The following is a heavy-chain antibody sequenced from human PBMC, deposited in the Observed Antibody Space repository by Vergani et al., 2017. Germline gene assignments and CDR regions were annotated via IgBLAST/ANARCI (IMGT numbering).Heavy chain of an antibody. CDR3: ARDTAGCSSTSCYDNWFDP. J-gene: IGHJ5*02. Sequence: QVQLVQSGAEVKKPGSSVKVSCKASGGTFSSYAISWVRQAPGQGLEWMGWISAYNGNTNYAQKLQGRVTMTTDTSTSTAYMELRSLRSDDTAVYYCARDTAGCSSTSCYDNWFDPWGQGTLVTVSS. V-gene: IGHV1-18*01. CDR2: ISAYNGNT. CDR1: GGTFSSYA. D-gene: IGHD2-2*01.